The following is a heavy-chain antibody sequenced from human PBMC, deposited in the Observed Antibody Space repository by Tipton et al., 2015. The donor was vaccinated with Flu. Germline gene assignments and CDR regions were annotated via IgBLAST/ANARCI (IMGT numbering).Heavy chain of an antibody. V-gene: IGHV3-30*18. J-gene: IGHJ4*02. CDR2: VLKDGNSK. D-gene: IGHD5-18*01. CDR3: VKEDHSYYFEI. CDR1: GFPFSNYG. Sequence: SLRLSCAASGFPFSNYGMHWVRQVPGKGLEWVAIVLKDGNSKYYADSVKGRFTGSRDNSQNTLFLQMNSLRYEDTAVYYCVKEDHSYYFEIWGQGTLVTAS.